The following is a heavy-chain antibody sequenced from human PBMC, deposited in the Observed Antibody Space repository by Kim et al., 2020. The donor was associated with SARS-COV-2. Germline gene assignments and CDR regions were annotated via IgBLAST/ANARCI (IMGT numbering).Heavy chain of an antibody. V-gene: IGHV1-69*06. Sequence: SVKVSCKASGGDFSRYTVSWVRQAPGQGLQWMGGIIPMFETANYAQKFQGRVTITADKSTSTVYMELSSLTSDDTAVYYCTRGGSSSWYDYWGQGTLVTVSS. J-gene: IGHJ4*02. CDR2: IIPMFETA. CDR1: GGDFSRYT. CDR3: TRGGSSSWYDY. D-gene: IGHD6-13*01.